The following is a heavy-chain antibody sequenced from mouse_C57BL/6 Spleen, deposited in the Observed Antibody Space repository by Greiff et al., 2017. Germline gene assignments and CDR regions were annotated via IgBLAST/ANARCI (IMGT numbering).Heavy chain of an antibody. V-gene: IGHV2-2*01. Sequence: QVQLQQSGPGLVPPSQSLSITCTVSGFSLTSYGVHWVRQSPGKGLEWLGVIWSGGSTDYNAAFISRLSISKDNSKSQGFFKMNSLQADDTAMYYGASNGWLGVNCYAMGCCGQGTSVSAS. D-gene: IGHD1-1*02. CDR2: IWSGGST. CDR3: ASNGWLGVNCYAMGC. J-gene: IGHJ4*01. CDR1: GFSLTSYG.